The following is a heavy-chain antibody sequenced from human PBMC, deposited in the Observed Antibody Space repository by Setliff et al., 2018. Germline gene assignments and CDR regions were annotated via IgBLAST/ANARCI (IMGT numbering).Heavy chain of an antibody. CDR3: AKGGSRQLVHFWLDAFDI. J-gene: IGHJ3*02. D-gene: IGHD6-13*01. V-gene: IGHV3-73*01. CDR1: GFIFSGSA. Sequence: GGSLRLSCAASGFIFSGSAIHWVRQASGKGLEWVGRIRDKYNSYAIAYAASVEGRFTISRDDSKNMAYLQMNSLRTEDTAVYYCAKGGSRQLVHFWLDAFDIWGQGTMVTVSS. CDR2: IRDKYNSYAI.